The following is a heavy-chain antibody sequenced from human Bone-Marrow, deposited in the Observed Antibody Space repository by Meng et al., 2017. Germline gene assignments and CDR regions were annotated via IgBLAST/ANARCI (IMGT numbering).Heavy chain of an antibody. CDR3: ARAWGKPTFEQQLMGRTPHFDY. CDR1: GFTVSSNY. Sequence: GESLKISCAASGFTVSSNYMSWVRQAPGKGLEWVSSISSSSSYIYYADSVKGRFTISRDNAKNSLYLQMNSLRAEDTAVYYCARAWGKPTFEQQLMGRTPHFDYWGQGTLVTVSS. V-gene: IGHV3-21*01. CDR2: ISSSSSYI. J-gene: IGHJ4*02. D-gene: IGHD6-13*01.